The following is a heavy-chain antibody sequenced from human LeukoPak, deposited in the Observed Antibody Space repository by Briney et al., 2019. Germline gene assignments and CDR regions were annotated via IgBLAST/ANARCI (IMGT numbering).Heavy chain of an antibody. D-gene: IGHD6-25*01. V-gene: IGHV1-18*01. CDR1: GYRFTTHG. CDR2: ISGYSGKT. Sequence: ASVKVSCKASGYRFTTHGISWVRQAPGQGLEWLGWISGYSGKTNSAQNLQGRVTMTTDTSTSTAYMELRNLRSDDTAVYYCARDRGRSSGREYWFDPWGQGTLVTVSS. J-gene: IGHJ5*02. CDR3: ARDRGRSSGREYWFDP.